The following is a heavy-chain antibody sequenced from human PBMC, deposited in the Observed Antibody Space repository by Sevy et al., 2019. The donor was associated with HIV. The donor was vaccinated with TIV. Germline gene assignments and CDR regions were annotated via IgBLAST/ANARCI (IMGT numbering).Heavy chain of an antibody. Sequence: ASVKVSCKASGYTFTSYGISWVRQAPGQGLEWMGWISAYNGNTNYAQKLQGRVTMTTDTSTSTVYMELRSLTSDDTAVYYCARDRENSNYPQGYWGQGTLVTVSS. J-gene: IGHJ4*02. CDR2: ISAYNGNT. V-gene: IGHV1-18*01. CDR3: ARDRENSNYPQGY. CDR1: GYTFTSYG. D-gene: IGHD4-4*01.